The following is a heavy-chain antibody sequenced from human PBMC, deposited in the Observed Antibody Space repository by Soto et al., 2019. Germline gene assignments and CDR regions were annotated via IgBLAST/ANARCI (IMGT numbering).Heavy chain of an antibody. CDR2: ISGSGGST. CDR1: GFTFSSYA. J-gene: IGHJ4*02. Sequence: LRLSCAASGFTFSSYATSWVRQAPGKGLEWVSAISGSGGSTYYADSVKGRFTISRDNSKNTLYLQMNSLRAEDTAVYYCANSFPAMIVVVVWGQGTLVTVFS. V-gene: IGHV3-23*01. D-gene: IGHD3-22*01. CDR3: ANSFPAMIVVVV.